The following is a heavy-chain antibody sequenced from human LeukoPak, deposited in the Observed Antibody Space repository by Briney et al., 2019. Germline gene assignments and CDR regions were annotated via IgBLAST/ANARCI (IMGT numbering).Heavy chain of an antibody. J-gene: IGHJ6*02. CDR2: IHPGDAKT. CDR3: ARALYGYGMDV. CDR1: GYNFANYW. D-gene: IGHD2-15*01. Sequence: GESLKISRQTSGYNFANYWIDWVRQMPGKGLEWMGIIHPGDAKTKYSPSFQGQVTISADKSISTAYLQWSSLKASDTAIYYCARALYGYGMDVWGQGTTVTVSS. V-gene: IGHV5-51*01.